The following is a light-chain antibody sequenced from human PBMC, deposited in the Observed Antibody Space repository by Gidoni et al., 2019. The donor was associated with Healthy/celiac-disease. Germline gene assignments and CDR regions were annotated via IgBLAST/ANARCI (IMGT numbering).Light chain of an antibody. CDR3: SSYTSSSTLV. V-gene: IGLV2-14*01. Sequence: QSALTQPASVSGSPGQSITISCTGTISDVGGYNYVSWYQQHPGKAPKLMSYDVSNRPSGVSNRFSGSKSGNTASLTISGLQAEDEADYYCSSYTSSSTLVFGGGTKLTVL. CDR2: DVS. J-gene: IGLJ2*01. CDR1: ISDVGGYNY.